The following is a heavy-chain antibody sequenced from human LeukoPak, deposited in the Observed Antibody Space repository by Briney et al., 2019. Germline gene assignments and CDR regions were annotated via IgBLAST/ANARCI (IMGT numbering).Heavy chain of an antibody. Sequence: PGGSLRLSCAASGFTFNIYAMSWVPQAPGKGLEWVSSISSRSDYTFYADSVKGRFTLSRDNSRNTLYLQMNILRAEDTAIYYCAKDRPNYYETNGHYYRRDGDSWGQGTLVTVSS. CDR2: ISSRSDYT. V-gene: IGHV3-23*01. J-gene: IGHJ5*01. CDR3: AKDRPNYYETNGHYYRRDGDS. D-gene: IGHD3-22*01. CDR1: GFTFNIYA.